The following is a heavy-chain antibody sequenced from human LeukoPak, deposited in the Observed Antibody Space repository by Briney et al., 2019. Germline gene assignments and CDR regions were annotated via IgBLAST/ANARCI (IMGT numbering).Heavy chain of an antibody. D-gene: IGHD1-1*01. CDR3: ARDPKVQAVPDGRNDRNDP. Sequence: ASVKVSCKASGDTFGNYAINWVRQAPGQGLEWMGRVIPIFPKTNYAQKFQGRVTITADMSSSTAYLGLSSLSSEDTAVYYCARDPKVQAVPDGRNDRNDPWGQGTLVTVSS. V-gene: IGHV1-69*04. J-gene: IGHJ5*02. CDR2: VIPIFPKT. CDR1: GDTFGNYA.